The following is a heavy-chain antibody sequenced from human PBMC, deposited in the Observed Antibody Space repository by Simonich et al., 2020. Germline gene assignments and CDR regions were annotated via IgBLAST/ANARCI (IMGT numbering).Heavy chain of an antibody. V-gene: IGHV1-2*02. J-gene: IGHJ4*02. D-gene: IGHD1-26*01. Sequence: QVQLVQSGAEVKKPGASVKVSCKASGYTFTGYYMHWVRQAPGKGLEWMGWINPNRGGTNYAQKFQGRGTMTRDTSISTAYMELSRLRSDDTAVYYCARDRVDSGSYYYFDYWGQGTLVTVSS. CDR1: GYTFTGYY. CDR2: INPNRGGT. CDR3: ARDRVDSGSYYYFDY.